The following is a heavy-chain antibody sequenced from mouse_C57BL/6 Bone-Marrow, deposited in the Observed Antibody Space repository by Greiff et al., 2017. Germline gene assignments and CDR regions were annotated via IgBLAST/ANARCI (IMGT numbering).Heavy chain of an antibody. CDR2: ISSGGSYT. J-gene: IGHJ1*03. V-gene: IGHV5-6*01. Sequence: EVNLVESGGDLVKPGGSLKLSCAASGFTFSSYGMSWVRQTPDKRLEWVATISSGGSYTYYPDSVKGRFTISRDNAKNTLYLQMSSLKSEDTAMYYCARLYWYFDVWGTGTTVTVSS. CDR3: ARLYWYFDV. CDR1: GFTFSSYG.